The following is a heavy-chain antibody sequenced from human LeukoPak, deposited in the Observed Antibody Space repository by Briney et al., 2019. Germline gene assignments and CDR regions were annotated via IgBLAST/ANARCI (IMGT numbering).Heavy chain of an antibody. D-gene: IGHD4-17*01. CDR1: GFTFSSYW. Sequence: GGSLRLSCAASGFTFSSYWMHWVRQAPGKGLEWVSVIYSGGSTYYADSVKGRFTISRDNSKNTLYLQMNSLRAEDTAVYYCARGYGDYFYAFDIWGQGTMVTVSS. CDR2: IYSGGST. V-gene: IGHV3-66*01. CDR3: ARGYGDYFYAFDI. J-gene: IGHJ3*02.